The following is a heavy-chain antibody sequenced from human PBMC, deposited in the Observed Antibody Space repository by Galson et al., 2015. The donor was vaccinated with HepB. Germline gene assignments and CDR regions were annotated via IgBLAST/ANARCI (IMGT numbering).Heavy chain of an antibody. Sequence: QSLSCARSGFTFRNHGIHWVRQAPGKGLEWVAVIYYDGSLQYYANSVNGRFHISRDNSKNTLYLQMNSLRAEDTAVYYCGRDRSARYVDVWGMGTTVTVSS. CDR2: IYYDGSLQ. D-gene: IGHD3-16*01. J-gene: IGHJ6*04. V-gene: IGHV3-33*01. CDR3: GRDRSARYVDV. CDR1: GFTFRNHG.